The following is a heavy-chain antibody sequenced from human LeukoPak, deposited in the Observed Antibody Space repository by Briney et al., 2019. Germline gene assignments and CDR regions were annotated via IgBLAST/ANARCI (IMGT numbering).Heavy chain of an antibody. D-gene: IGHD6-19*01. CDR1: GFTFSSYA. V-gene: IGHV3-30-3*01. Sequence: GGSLRLSCAASGFTFSSYAMHWVRQAPGKGLEWVAVISYDGSNKYYADSVKGRFTISRDNSKNTLYLQMNSLRAEDTAVYYCAREYVYSGWYRSFDYWGQGTLVTVSS. CDR3: AREYVYSGWYRSFDY. J-gene: IGHJ4*02. CDR2: ISYDGSNK.